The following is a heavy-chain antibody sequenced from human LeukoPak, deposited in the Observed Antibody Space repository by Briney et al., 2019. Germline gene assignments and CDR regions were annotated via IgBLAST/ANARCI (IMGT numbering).Heavy chain of an antibody. CDR2: IYPADSDT. D-gene: IGHD1-1*01. V-gene: IGHV5-51*01. CDR1: GYSFNTYW. CDR3: ARRDWNGQYYFDY. Sequence: GKSLKISCKGSGYSFNTYWIAWVRQVPGKGLECLGIIYPADSDTRYSPSFQGQVTISADKSITTAYLQWSSLKASDTAIYYCARRDWNGQYYFDYWGQGTLVIVSS. J-gene: IGHJ4*02.